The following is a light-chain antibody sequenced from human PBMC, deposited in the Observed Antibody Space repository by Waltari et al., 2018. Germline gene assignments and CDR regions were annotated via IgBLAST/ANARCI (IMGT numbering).Light chain of an antibody. V-gene: IGKV4-1*01. J-gene: IGKJ2*01. CDR2: WAF. CDR3: HQHYTTPHT. CDR1: QSVFYSSNNKNY. Sequence: DIVMTQSPESLAVSLGERATINCKSSQSVFYSSNNKNYLNWYQQKPGQPPELLIYWAFTRESGVPARFSGSGSGTDFTLTISSLQAEDVAVYYCHQHYTTPHTFGQGTKLEIK.